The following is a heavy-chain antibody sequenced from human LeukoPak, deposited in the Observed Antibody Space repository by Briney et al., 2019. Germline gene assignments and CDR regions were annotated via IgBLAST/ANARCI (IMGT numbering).Heavy chain of an antibody. Sequence: GGSLRLSCAASGFTFDDYTMHWVRQAPGKPLEWVSLISWDGTTYYADSMKGRFTISRDNSKNSLYLQMDTLRSEDTAFYYCVKDLTYGSSGSVFDYWGQGTLVTVSS. CDR3: VKDLTYGSSGSVFDY. J-gene: IGHJ4*02. V-gene: IGHV3-43*01. CDR1: GFTFDDYT. CDR2: ISWDGTT. D-gene: IGHD3-22*01.